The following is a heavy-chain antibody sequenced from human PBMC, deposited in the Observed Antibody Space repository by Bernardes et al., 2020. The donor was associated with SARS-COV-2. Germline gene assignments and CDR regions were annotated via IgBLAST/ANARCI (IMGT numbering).Heavy chain of an antibody. V-gene: IGHV3-23*01. D-gene: IGHD3-22*01. CDR3: AKDRPSDTTGYLIGNYFDS. J-gene: IGHJ4*02. CDR1: GFTFRRYG. Sequence: GWSLRPSCKASGFTFRRYGMSWVRLAPGKGLEWVSSISTTGETTEDADSVKGRFTVSRDNPKNTLYLQMNNLRAEDTAVYYCAKDRPSDTTGYLIGNYFDSWGQGTLVTVSS. CDR2: ISTTGETT.